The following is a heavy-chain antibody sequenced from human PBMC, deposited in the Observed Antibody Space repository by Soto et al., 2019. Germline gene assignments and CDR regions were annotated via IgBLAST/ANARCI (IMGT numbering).Heavy chain of an antibody. J-gene: IGHJ5*02. D-gene: IGHD1-26*01. Sequence: QVQLVQSGGEVKKPGASVKVSCKASGYTFTSYGISWVRQAPGQGLEWMGRISAYNGNTNYAQKRHGRGXXAXDXXTSTAYMELRRLRSDVTAVYYCARVVGALGHWFDPWGQGTLVTVSS. CDR3: ARVVGALGHWFDP. V-gene: IGHV1-18*01. CDR2: ISAYNGNT. CDR1: GYTFTSYG.